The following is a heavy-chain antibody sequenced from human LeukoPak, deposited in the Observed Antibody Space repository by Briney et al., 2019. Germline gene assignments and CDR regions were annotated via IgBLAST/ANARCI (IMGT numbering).Heavy chain of an antibody. V-gene: IGHV4-39*01. CDR1: GGSISSSSYY. CDR3: ASYYDSSGYYYLGWFDP. J-gene: IGHJ5*02. Sequence: SETLSLTCTVSGGSISSSSYYWGWIRQPPGKGLEWTGSIYYSGSTYYNPSLKSRVTISVDTSKNQFSLKLSSVTAADTAVYYCASYYDSSGYYYLGWFDPWGQGTLVTVSS. CDR2: IYYSGST. D-gene: IGHD3-22*01.